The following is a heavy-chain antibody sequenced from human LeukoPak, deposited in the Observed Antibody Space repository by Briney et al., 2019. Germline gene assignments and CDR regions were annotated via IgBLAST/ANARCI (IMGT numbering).Heavy chain of an antibody. V-gene: IGHV4-59*08. CDR1: GASTSTYY. D-gene: IGHD6-19*01. CDR3: AQTTGWPGLDY. J-gene: IGHJ4*02. Sequence: PSETLSLTCIVSGASTSTYYWSWIRQPPGKGLEWIGYIYNGGSTKYNPSLKSRVTISVDTSKNQFSLKVTSLTAADTAMYYCAQTTGWPGLDYWGQGALVTVSS. CDR2: IYNGGST.